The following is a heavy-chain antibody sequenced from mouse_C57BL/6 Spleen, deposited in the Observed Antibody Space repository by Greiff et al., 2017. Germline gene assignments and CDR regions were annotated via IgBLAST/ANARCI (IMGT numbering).Heavy chain of an antibody. Sequence: VQLQQSGGGLVKPGGSLKLSCAASGFTFSDYGMHWVRQAPEKGLEWVAYISRGSSTIYYADTVKGRFTISRDNAKHTLFLQMTSLRSEDTAMYYCATHYYGSSPWFAYWGQGTLVTVSA. V-gene: IGHV5-17*01. CDR1: GFTFSDYG. CDR2: ISRGSSTI. J-gene: IGHJ3*01. CDR3: ATHYYGSSPWFAY. D-gene: IGHD1-1*01.